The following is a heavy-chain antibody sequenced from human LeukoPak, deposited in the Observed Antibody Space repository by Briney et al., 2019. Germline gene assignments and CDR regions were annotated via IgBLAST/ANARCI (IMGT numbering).Heavy chain of an antibody. CDR3: ATSLLWFGELSSLDY. CDR2: ISSSGSTI. V-gene: IGHV3-11*01. J-gene: IGHJ4*02. D-gene: IGHD3-10*01. Sequence: PGGSLRLSCAASGFTFSDYYMSWICQAPGKGLEWVSYISSSGSTIYYADSVKGRFTISRDNAKNSLYLQMNSLRAEDTAVYYCATSLLWFGELSSLDYWGQGTLVTVSS. CDR1: GFTFSDYY.